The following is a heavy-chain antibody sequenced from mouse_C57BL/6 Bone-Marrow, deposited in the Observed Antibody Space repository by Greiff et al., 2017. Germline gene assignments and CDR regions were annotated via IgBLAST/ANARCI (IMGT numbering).Heavy chain of an antibody. CDR2: ILPWSGST. D-gene: IGHD2-1*01. CDR1: GYTFPGSW. V-gene: IGHV1-9*01. J-gene: IGHJ4*01. CDR3: ASSRNYVAMDY. Sequence: VKLQESGAELMKPGASVKLSCKATGYTFPGSWIEWGKQRPGHGLEWIGEILPWSGSTKYNEKFKGKATFTADTSSNTAYMQLSSLTTDDSAIYYCASSRNYVAMDYWGQGTSVTVSS.